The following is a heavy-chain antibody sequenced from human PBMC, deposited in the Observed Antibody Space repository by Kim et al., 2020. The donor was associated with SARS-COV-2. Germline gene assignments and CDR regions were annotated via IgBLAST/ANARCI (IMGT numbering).Heavy chain of an antibody. CDR2: ISYDGSNK. Sequence: GGSLRLSCAASGFTFSSYAMHWVRQAPGKGLEWVAVISYDGSNKYYADSVKGRFTISRDNSKNTLYLQMNSLRAEDTAVYYCARDRSRDTAKDYWGQGTLVTVSS. D-gene: IGHD5-18*01. J-gene: IGHJ4*02. CDR1: GFTFSSYA. V-gene: IGHV3-30-3*01. CDR3: ARDRSRDTAKDY.